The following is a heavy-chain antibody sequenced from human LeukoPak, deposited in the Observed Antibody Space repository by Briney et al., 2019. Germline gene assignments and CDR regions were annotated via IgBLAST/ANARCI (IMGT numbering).Heavy chain of an antibody. CDR3: ARPAVPPTSVGSGGRRTTTKKWASGKMDV. D-gene: IGHD2-15*01. CDR1: GGTFSSYA. J-gene: IGHJ6*04. Sequence: SVKVSCKASGGTFSSYAISWVRQAPGQGLEWMGRIIPIFGTANYAQKFQGRVTITTDESTSTAYMELSSLRSEDTAVYYCARPAVPPTSVGSGGRRTTTKKWASGKMDVWGKGTTVTVSS. V-gene: IGHV1-69*05. CDR2: IIPIFGTA.